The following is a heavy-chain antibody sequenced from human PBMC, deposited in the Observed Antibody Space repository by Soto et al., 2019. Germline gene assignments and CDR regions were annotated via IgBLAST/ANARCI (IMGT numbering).Heavy chain of an antibody. J-gene: IGHJ6*02. CDR3: ARYCSSTSCYSGMDV. D-gene: IGHD2-2*02. Sequence: SSETLSLTCTVSGGSISSGGYDWSWIRQHPGKGLEWIGYIYYSGSTYYNPSLKSRVTISVDTSKNQFSLKLSSVTAADTAVYYCARYCSSTSCYSGMDVWGQGTTVTVSS. V-gene: IGHV4-31*03. CDR1: GGSISSGGYD. CDR2: IYYSGST.